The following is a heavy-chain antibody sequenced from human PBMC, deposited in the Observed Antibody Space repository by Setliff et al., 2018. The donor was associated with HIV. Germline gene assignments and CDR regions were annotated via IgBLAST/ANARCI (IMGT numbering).Heavy chain of an antibody. CDR2: IYYSGST. Sequence: SXTLSXTXTVSGGSXSSGGYYWXWIRXHPGKGLEWIGYIYYSGSTYYNPSLXXLVTISVDTSKDQFSLKLSSVTAADTAVYYCARAITGDSHFDIWCQGTMVTVS. J-gene: IGHJ3*02. D-gene: IGHD7-27*01. CDR1: GGSXSSGGYY. CDR3: ARAITGDSHFDI. V-gene: IGHV4-31*01.